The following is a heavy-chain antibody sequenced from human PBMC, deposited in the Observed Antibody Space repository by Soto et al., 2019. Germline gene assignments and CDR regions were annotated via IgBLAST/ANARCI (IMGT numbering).Heavy chain of an antibody. Sequence: PSQTLSLTCAISGDSVSSNSAAWNWIRQSPSRGLEWLGRTYYRSKWYNDYAVSVKSRITINPDTSKNQFSLQLNSVTPEDTAVYYCARDNGAITMVRGVIFDCWGQGTLVTVSS. CDR3: ARDNGAITMVRGVIFDC. CDR2: TYYRSKWYN. D-gene: IGHD3-10*01. J-gene: IGHJ4*02. V-gene: IGHV6-1*01. CDR1: GDSVSSNSAA.